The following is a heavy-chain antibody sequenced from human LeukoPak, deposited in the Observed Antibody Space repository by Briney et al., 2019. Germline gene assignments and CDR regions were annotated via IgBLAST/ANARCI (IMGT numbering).Heavy chain of an antibody. CDR3: AKDAGDDYIAYFFDC. D-gene: IGHD5-24*01. CDR2: ISSSGGSP. V-gene: IGHV3-23*01. CDR1: GFTVSSNY. Sequence: PGGSLRLSCAASGFTVSSNYMSWVRQAPGKGLEWVSSISSSGGSPYYADSVKGRVTISRDNSKNTVYLQMNSLRADDTAVYYCAKDAGDDYIAYFFDCWGQGTLVTVSS. J-gene: IGHJ4*02.